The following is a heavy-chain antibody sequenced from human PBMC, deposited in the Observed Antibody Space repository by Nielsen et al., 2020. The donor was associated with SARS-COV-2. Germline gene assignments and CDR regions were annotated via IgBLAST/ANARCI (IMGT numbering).Heavy chain of an antibody. Sequence: SETLSLTCAVSGGSVSSNDWWTCVRQSPGKGLGCIGDVSHSRSSNHNPSLKSPLTLSMDKSKRQFSMWLTSESAADTAVYFCAGGDLVVVPSPILGLGHFFYYFYLGVWGKGTTVIVSS. CDR2: VSHSRSS. CDR3: AGGDLVVVPSPILGLGHFFYYFYLGV. CDR1: GGSVSSNDW. J-gene: IGHJ6*03. D-gene: IGHD2-2*01. V-gene: IGHV4-4*02.